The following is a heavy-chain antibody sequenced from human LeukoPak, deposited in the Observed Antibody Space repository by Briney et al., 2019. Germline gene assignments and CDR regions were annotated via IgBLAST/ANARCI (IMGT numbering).Heavy chain of an antibody. CDR1: GFTFSNYA. Sequence: GGSLRLSCAASGFTFSNYAMSWVRQAPGKALEWVSAITSGGGTTYYAGSVKGRLTISRDNSKNTLYLQMNSLRAEDTAVYYCARDPPLAAWVFDYWGQGTLVSVSS. CDR2: ITSGGGTT. CDR3: ARDPPLAAWVFDY. V-gene: IGHV3-23*01. J-gene: IGHJ4*02. D-gene: IGHD6-25*01.